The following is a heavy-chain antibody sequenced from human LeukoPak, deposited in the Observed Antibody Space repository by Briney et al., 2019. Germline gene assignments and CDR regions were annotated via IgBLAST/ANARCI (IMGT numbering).Heavy chain of an antibody. V-gene: IGHV1-8*01. CDR1: GYTFTSYD. Sequence: ASVKVSCKASGYTFTSYDINWVRQATGQGLEWMGWMNPNSGNTGYAQKSQGRVTMTRNTSISTAYMELSSLRSEDTAVYYCAREVGIRYFDWLRAKNWFDPWGQGTLVTVSS. D-gene: IGHD3-9*01. J-gene: IGHJ5*02. CDR2: MNPNSGNT. CDR3: AREVGIRYFDWLRAKNWFDP.